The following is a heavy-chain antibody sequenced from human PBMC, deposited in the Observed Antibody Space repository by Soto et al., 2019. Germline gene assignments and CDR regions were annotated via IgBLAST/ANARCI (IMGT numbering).Heavy chain of an antibody. CDR1: GFTFINYA. CDR2: ISGGGDAA. CDR3: ARKILGSTTRPDYWYFDL. Sequence: EVQLLESGGGLVQPGGSLRLSCAGSGFTFINYAMNWVRQAPGKGLEWVSSISGGGDAAFFGDSVRGRFTIYRDNSKNTVTLQMNSLGVGDTAVYYCARKILGSTTRPDYWYFDLWGRGTLVTVSS. D-gene: IGHD7-27*01. V-gene: IGHV3-23*01. J-gene: IGHJ2*01.